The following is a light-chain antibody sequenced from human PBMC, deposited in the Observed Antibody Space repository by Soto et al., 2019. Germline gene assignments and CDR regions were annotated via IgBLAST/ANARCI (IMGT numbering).Light chain of an antibody. CDR3: QTWGTGIHV. J-gene: IGLJ2*01. Sequence: QPVVTQSPSATASLGASVKLTCTRSSGHSSYAIAWHQQQPEKGPRYLMKLNSDGSHSKGDGIPDRFSGSSSGAERYLTISSLQSVDQADYYFQTWGTGIHVFGGGTKLTVL. CDR1: SGHSSYA. CDR2: LNSDGSH. V-gene: IGLV4-69*01.